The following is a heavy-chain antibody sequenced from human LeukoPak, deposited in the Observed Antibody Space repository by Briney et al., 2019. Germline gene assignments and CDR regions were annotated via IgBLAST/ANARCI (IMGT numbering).Heavy chain of an antibody. D-gene: IGHD6-6*01. Sequence: SETLSLTCAVYGGSFSGYYWSWIRQPPGKGLEWIGEINHSGSTNYNPSLKSRVTISVDTSKNQFSLKLSSVTAADTAVYYCARDGSLGTGSSSGHHFDYWGQGTLVTVSS. CDR1: GGSFSGYY. CDR2: INHSGST. J-gene: IGHJ4*02. V-gene: IGHV4-34*01. CDR3: ARDGSLGTGSSSGHHFDY.